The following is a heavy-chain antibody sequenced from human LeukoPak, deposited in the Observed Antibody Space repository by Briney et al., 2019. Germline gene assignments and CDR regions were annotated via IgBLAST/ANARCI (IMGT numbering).Heavy chain of an antibody. CDR2: INHSGST. D-gene: IGHD2-2*01. Sequence: SETLSLTCAVYGGSFSGYYWSWIRQPPGKGLERIGEINHSGSTNYNPSLKSRVTISVDTSKNQFSLKLSSVTAADTAVYYCARLYCSSTSCTPYTYYYMDVWGKGTTVTVSS. CDR1: GGSFSGYY. CDR3: ARLYCSSTSCTPYTYYYMDV. V-gene: IGHV4-34*01. J-gene: IGHJ6*03.